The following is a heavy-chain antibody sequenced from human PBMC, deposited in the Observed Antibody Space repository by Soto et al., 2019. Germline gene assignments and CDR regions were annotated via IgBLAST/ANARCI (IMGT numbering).Heavy chain of an antibody. CDR2: IYESGSI. V-gene: IGHV4-59*01. CDR1: GDSISGYY. J-gene: IGHJ6*02. CDR3: ARSGRSGYYYYYGMDV. D-gene: IGHD3-22*01. Sequence: LSLTCTVSGDSISGYYWSWIRQPPGKGLEWIGYIYESGSINYKPSLKSRVTMSIDTSKNQFSLKLISVTAADTAVYYCARSGRSGYYYYYGMDVWGQGTTVTVSS.